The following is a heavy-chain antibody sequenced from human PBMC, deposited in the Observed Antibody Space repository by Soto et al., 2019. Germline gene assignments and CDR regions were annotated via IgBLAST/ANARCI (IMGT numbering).Heavy chain of an antibody. D-gene: IGHD1-7*01. V-gene: IGHV4-4*02. CDR2: IYHSGST. J-gene: IGHJ6*02. CDR3: ARRKGITGTTLLYYYYGMDV. CDR1: GGSISSSNW. Sequence: SETLSLTCAVSGGSISSSNWWSWVRQPPGKGLEWIGEIYHSGSTNYNPSLKSRVTISVDKSKNQFSLKLSSVTAADTAVYYCARRKGITGTTLLYYYYGMDVWGQGTTVTVSS.